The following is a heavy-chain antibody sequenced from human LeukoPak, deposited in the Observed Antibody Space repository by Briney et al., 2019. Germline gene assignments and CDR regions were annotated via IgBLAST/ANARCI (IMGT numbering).Heavy chain of an antibody. CDR2: IKSKTDGGTT. CDR1: GFTFSNAW. J-gene: IGHJ4*02. V-gene: IGHV3-15*01. D-gene: IGHD2-21*02. CDR3: TTDPTFCGGDCYQIPG. Sequence: GGSLRLSCAASGFTFSNAWMSWVRQAPGKGLEWVGRIKSKTDGGTTDYAAPVKGRSTISRDDSKNTLYLQMNSLKTEDTAVYYCTTDPTFCGGDCYQIPGGGQGTLVTVSS.